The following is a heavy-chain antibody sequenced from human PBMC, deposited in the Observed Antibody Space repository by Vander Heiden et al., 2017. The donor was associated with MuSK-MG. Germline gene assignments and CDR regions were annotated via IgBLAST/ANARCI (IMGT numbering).Heavy chain of an antibody. J-gene: IGHJ4*02. CDR3: AKKPYYYDSFEDD. CDR1: GFTISSYA. Sequence: EVQLVESGGGLVQPGGSLRLSCAASGFTISSYAMSWVRQAPGKGLEWVSAISGSGGSTYDADALKGRFTISRDNSKNTMYLQMNRMRAEDTAVYYFAKKPYYYDSFEDDWGQGTLVTVSS. V-gene: IGHV3-23*04. CDR2: ISGSGGST. D-gene: IGHD3-22*01.